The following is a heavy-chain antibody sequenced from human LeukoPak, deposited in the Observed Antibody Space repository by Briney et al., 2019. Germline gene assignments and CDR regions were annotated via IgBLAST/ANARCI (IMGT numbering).Heavy chain of an antibody. CDR2: IYHSGST. V-gene: IGHV4-30-2*01. CDR1: GGSISSGGYY. D-gene: IGHD6-19*01. J-gene: IGHJ6*03. CDR3: ARDKGGWGYMDV. Sequence: SQTLSLTCTVSGGSISSGGYYWSWIRQPPGKGLEWIGYIYHSGSTYYNPSLKSRVTISVDRSKNQFSLKLSSVTAADTAVYYCARDKGGWGYMDVWGKGTTVTVSS.